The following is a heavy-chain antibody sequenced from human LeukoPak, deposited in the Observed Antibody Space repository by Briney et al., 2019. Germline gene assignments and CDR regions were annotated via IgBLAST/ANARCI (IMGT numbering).Heavy chain of an antibody. V-gene: IGHV3-48*02. J-gene: IGHJ3*02. CDR2: ISGSSGII. D-gene: IGHD6-13*01. CDR3: ARRGGITGAPGAFDI. CDR1: GFTFNTYT. Sequence: GGSQRLSCAASGFTFNTYTMNWVRQAPGKGLEWVSYISGSSGIIDYADSVRGRFTISRDNAKNSLYLQMNSLRDEDTAVYYCARRGGITGAPGAFDIWGQGTMATVSS.